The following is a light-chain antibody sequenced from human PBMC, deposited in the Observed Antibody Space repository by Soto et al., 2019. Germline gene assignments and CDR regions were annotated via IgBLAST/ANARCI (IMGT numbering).Light chain of an antibody. CDR2: DAS. CDR1: QSVSSN. Sequence: EIVMTQSPATLSVSPGESATLSCRASQSVSSNLAWHQQKPGQAPRILIYDASNRATGTPARFSGSGSGTDFTLTISSLEPEDFAVYYCQQRADWPLTFGQGTRLEIK. CDR3: QQRADWPLT. J-gene: IGKJ5*01. V-gene: IGKV3-11*01.